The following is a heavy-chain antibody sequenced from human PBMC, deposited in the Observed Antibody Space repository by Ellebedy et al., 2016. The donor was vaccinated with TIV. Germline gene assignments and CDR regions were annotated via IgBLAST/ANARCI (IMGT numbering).Heavy chain of an antibody. CDR3: ARSYYDILTGPDY. V-gene: IGHV3-23*01. Sequence: PGGSLRLSCAASGFTFMNYAMSWVRQAPGKGLEWVSAISGSGGRKYYADSEKGRFTISRDNSKNTLYLQMNSLRAEDTAVYYCARSYYDILTGPDYWGQGTLVTVSS. J-gene: IGHJ4*02. D-gene: IGHD3-9*01. CDR1: GFTFMNYA. CDR2: ISGSGGRK.